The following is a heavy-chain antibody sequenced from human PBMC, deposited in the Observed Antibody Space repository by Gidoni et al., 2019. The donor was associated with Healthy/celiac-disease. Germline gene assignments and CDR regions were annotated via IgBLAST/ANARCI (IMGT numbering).Heavy chain of an antibody. D-gene: IGHD3-22*01. V-gene: IGHV3-9*01. CDR3: AKGGDYYDSSGYYYWDY. CDR1: GFTFDAYA. J-gene: IGHJ4*02. Sequence: EVQLVESGGGLVQPGRSLRLSCAASGFTFDAYAMHWVRQAPGKGLEWVSGISWNSGSIGYADSGKGRFTISRDNAKNSLYLQMNSLRAEDTALYYCAKGGDYYDSSGYYYWDYWGQGTLVTVSS. CDR2: ISWNSGSI.